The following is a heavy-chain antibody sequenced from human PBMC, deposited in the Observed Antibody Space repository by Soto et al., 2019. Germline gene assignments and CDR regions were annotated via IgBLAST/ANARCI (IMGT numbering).Heavy chain of an antibody. Sequence: QVQLVQSGTEVKKPGASVKVSCKASGYIFTTYGISWVRQAPGQGLEWMGWISANNGNTYYAQKFQGRVTMNTDTPTRTIYMELRSLRFDDTAVYYCARDLQFYSDSSGYRDVFDIWAQGTKVTVSS. J-gene: IGHJ3*02. V-gene: IGHV1-18*01. CDR3: ARDLQFYSDSSGYRDVFDI. CDR2: ISANNGNT. CDR1: GYIFTTYG. D-gene: IGHD3-22*01.